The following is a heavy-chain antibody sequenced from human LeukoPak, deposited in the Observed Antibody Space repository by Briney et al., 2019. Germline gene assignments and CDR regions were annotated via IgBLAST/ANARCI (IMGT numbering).Heavy chain of an antibody. CDR2: ISAYNGVT. CDR3: ARTHDGDYGDFLGYLDP. Sequence: ASVKVSCKASGYTFNSYGISWVRQAPGQGLEWMGWISAYNGVTSYAQKVQGRVTMTTDTSTGTAYLDLRSLTSDDTAVYYCARTHDGDYGDFLGYLDPWGQGTLVTVSS. J-gene: IGHJ5*02. V-gene: IGHV1-18*01. D-gene: IGHD4-17*01. CDR1: GYTFNSYG.